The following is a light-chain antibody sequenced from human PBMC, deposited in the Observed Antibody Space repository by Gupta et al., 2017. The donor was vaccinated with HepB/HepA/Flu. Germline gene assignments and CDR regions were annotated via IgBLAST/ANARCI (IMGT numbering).Light chain of an antibody. CDR1: SSNIGSNY. CDR2: RND. J-gene: IGLJ2*01. V-gene: IGLV1-47*01. CDR3: AAWDGSLSTVL. Sequence: QSVLIQPPSASGTPGQRVTISCSGSSSNIGSNYVSWYQQLPGTAPKLLIYRNDQRPSGVPDRFSGSKSGTSASLAISGLRSEDEADYYCAAWDGSLSTVLFGGGTKLTVL.